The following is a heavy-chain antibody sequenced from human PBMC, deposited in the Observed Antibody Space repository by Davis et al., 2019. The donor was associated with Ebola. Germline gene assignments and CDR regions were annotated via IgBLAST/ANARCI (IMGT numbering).Heavy chain of an antibody. J-gene: IGHJ4*02. D-gene: IGHD3/OR15-3a*01. CDR2: INAGNGNT. CDR3: ARDLGLDRGNPYFDY. Sequence: ASVKVSCKASGYTFTSYAMHWVRQAPGQRLEWMGWINAGNGNTKYSQKFQGRVTITRDTSASTAYMELSSLRSEDTAVYYCARDLGLDRGNPYFDYWGQGTLVTVSS. V-gene: IGHV1-3*01. CDR1: GYTFTSYA.